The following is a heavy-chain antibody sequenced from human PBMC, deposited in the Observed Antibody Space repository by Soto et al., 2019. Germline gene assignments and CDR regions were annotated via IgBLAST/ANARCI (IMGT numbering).Heavy chain of an antibody. D-gene: IGHD4-17*01. CDR1: GFTFSSYA. Sequence: GGSLRLSCAASGFTFSSYAMSWVRQAPGKGLEWVSAISGSGGSTYYADSVKGRFTISRDNSKNTLYLQMNSLRAEDTAVYYCARGSNDYGDYFVWSWHYYGMDVWGQGTTVTVSS. V-gene: IGHV3-23*01. J-gene: IGHJ6*02. CDR2: ISGSGGST. CDR3: ARGSNDYGDYFVWSWHYYGMDV.